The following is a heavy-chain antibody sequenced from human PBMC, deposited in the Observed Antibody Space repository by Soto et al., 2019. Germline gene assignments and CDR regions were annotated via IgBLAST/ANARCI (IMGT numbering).Heavy chain of an antibody. Sequence: ASVKVSCKTSGYTFTSYGITWVRQAPGQGLEWMGWISTYNGNTNYAQKLQDRVTMTTDTSTSTAYMELWSLRSDDTAVYYCARVGGQSYYAMGVWGQGTTVTVSS. V-gene: IGHV1-18*01. J-gene: IGHJ6*02. CDR1: GYTFTSYG. CDR2: ISTYNGNT. CDR3: ARVGGQSYYAMGV. D-gene: IGHD2-15*01.